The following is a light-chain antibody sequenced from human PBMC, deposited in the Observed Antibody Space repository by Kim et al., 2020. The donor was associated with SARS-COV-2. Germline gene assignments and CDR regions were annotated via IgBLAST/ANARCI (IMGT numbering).Light chain of an antibody. CDR3: QVWDSTSDHRVV. Sequence: PGQTARITCGGNRIGSKSVPWYQQKPGQAPVLVISYDSDRPSGIPERFSGSNSGNTATLSISGVEAGDEADYYCQVWDSTSDHRVVFGGGTQLTVL. V-gene: IGLV3-21*04. J-gene: IGLJ2*01. CDR2: YDS. CDR1: RIGSKS.